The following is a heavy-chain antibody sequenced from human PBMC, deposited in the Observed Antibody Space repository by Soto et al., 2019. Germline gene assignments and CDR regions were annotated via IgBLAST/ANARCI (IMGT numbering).Heavy chain of an antibody. V-gene: IGHV3-33*01. CDR1: GFTFSSYG. D-gene: IGHD3-3*01. CDR3: ARRFLEYYYYGMDV. J-gene: IGHJ6*02. CDR2: IWYDGSNK. Sequence: QVQLVESGGGVVQPGRSLRLSCAASGFTFSSYGMHWVRQAPGKGLEWVAVIWYDGSNKYYADSVKGRFTISRDNSKNTLCLQMNSLRAEDTAVYYCARRFLEYYYYGMDVWGQGTTVTVSS.